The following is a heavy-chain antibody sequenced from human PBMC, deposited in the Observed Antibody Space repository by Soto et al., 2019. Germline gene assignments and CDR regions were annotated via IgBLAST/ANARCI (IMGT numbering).Heavy chain of an antibody. V-gene: IGHV1-18*01. J-gene: IGHJ6*04. CDR3: AREGVAAYYDYGMDI. CDR2: ISSNNGDT. Sequence: QVQLVQSGAEVKKPGASVKVSCKASGYTFTRSGISWARQAPGQGPEWMGWISSNNGDTNYAQTFQGRVTMTTDTSTSTAYMELRSLRSDDTAVYYCAREGVAAYYDYGMDIWGKGTPVTVSS. D-gene: IGHD5-12*01. CDR1: GYTFTRSG.